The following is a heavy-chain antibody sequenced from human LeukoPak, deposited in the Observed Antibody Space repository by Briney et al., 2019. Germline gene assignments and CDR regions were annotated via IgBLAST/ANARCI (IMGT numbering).Heavy chain of an antibody. D-gene: IGHD3-10*01. Sequence: SVKVSCKASGGTFSSYAISWVRQAPGQGLEWMGGIIPIFGTANYAQKFQGRVTITADESTSTAYMELSSLRSEDTAVYYCAREGFAVYNWLDPWGQGTLVTVSS. CDR3: AREGFAVYNWLDP. CDR1: GGTFSSYA. CDR2: IIPIFGTA. J-gene: IGHJ5*02. V-gene: IGHV1-69*13.